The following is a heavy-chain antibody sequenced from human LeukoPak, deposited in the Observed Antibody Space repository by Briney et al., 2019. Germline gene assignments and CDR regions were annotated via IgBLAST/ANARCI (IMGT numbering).Heavy chain of an antibody. D-gene: IGHD3-10*01. CDR3: ARTETYYYGSGSYRDY. CDR1: GGSISRGDYY. V-gene: IGHV4-61*02. CDR2: IYTSGST. Sequence: SETLSLTCTVSGGSISRGDYYWSWIRQPAGKGLEWIGRIYTSGSTNYNPSLKSRVTMSVDTSKNQFSLKLSSVTAADTAVYYCARTETYYYGSGSYRDYWGQGTLVTVSS. J-gene: IGHJ4*02.